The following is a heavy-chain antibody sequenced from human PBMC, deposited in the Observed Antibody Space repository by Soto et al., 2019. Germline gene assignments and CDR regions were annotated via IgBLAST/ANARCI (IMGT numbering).Heavy chain of an antibody. CDR2: IYDSVSAA. CDR1: GASINNYY. V-gene: IGHV4-59*01. D-gene: IGHD5-12*01. CDR3: AIGVDTGYDPSTT. Sequence: SETLSLTCTVSGASINNYYWGWIRQPPGKGLEWIGYIYDSVSAASYNPSLENRVTISVDTSKKSLSLKLTSVTAADTAIYYWAIGVDTGYDPSTTWGQGTLVTVSS. J-gene: IGHJ5*02.